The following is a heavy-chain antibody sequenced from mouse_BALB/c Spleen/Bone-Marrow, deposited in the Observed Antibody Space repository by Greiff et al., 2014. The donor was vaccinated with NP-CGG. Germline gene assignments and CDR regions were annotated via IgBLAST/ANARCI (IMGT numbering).Heavy chain of an antibody. J-gene: IGHJ3*01. CDR2: ISSGGSYT. D-gene: IGHD2-14*01. V-gene: IGHV5-6-4*01. Sequence: VQLKESGGGLVKPGGSLKLSCAASGFTFSSYTMSWVRQTPEKRLEWVATISSGGSYTYYPDSVKGRFTITRDNAKNTLYLQMSSLKTEDTSMYYCTRSYYRYEEEAWFAYWGQGTLVTVSA. CDR1: GFTFSSYT. CDR3: TRSYYRYEEEAWFAY.